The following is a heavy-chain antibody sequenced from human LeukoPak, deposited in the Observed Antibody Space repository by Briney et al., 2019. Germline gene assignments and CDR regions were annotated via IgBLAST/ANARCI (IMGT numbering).Heavy chain of an antibody. J-gene: IGHJ3*02. CDR3: ARVEHNAFDI. D-gene: IGHD1-26*01. Sequence: SETLSLTCSVSAGSVSSGSYYWSWIRQPPGKGLEWIGYIYYSGSTNYNPSLKSRVTISVDTSKNQFSLKLSSATAADTALHYCARVEHNAFDIWGQGTMVTVSS. CDR1: AGSVSSGSYY. V-gene: IGHV4-61*01. CDR2: IYYSGST.